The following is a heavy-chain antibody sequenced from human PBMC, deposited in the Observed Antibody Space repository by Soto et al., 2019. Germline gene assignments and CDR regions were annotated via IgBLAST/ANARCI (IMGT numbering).Heavy chain of an antibody. CDR1: GYSVSSSDYY. V-gene: IGHV4-39*01. CDR2: IFYSGLT. CDR3: APLSVSLSGPYGIHV. Sequence: SETLSLTCSVSGYSVSSSDYYWAWIRQTPGKGLGWIGSIFYSGLTYYNPSLKSRVTLSVDTSKNQFSVRLDSVTAADTAVYYCAPLSVSLSGPYGIHVWGQGTTVTVSS. J-gene: IGHJ6*02. D-gene: IGHD2-15*01.